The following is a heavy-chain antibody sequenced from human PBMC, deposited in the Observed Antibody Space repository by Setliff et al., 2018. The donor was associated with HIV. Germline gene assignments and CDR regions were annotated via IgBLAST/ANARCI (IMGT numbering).Heavy chain of an antibody. Sequence: GASVKVSCKASGYTFTSYYMHWVRQAPGQGLEWMGIINPSSGSTTYAQKFQGRVTMTKDTSTSTVYMELSSLRSDDTAVYYCARDPYIVVVPAASRAYYYYMDVWGKGTTVTVPS. CDR3: ARDPYIVVVPAASRAYYYYMDV. D-gene: IGHD2-2*01. CDR2: INPSSGST. CDR1: GYTFTSYY. V-gene: IGHV1-46*01. J-gene: IGHJ6*03.